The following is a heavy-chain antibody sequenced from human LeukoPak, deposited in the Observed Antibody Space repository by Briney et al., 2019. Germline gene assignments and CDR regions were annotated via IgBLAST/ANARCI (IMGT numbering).Heavy chain of an antibody. Sequence: GGSLRLSCAASGFTFSTYTMHWVRQAPGRGLEWVAVLSHDGSNEDYGDSVKGRFTISRDNPKNTLYLVMNSLRTEDTAIYYCARDRYYGSVDYWGQGTLVTVSS. V-gene: IGHV3-30-3*01. CDR3: ARDRYYGSVDY. CDR2: LSHDGSNE. D-gene: IGHD3-10*01. CDR1: GFTFSTYT. J-gene: IGHJ4*02.